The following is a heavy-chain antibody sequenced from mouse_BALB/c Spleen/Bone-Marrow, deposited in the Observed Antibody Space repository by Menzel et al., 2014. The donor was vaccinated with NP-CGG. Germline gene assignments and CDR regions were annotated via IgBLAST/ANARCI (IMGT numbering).Heavy chain of an antibody. Sequence: QVQLKESGAELVRPGTSVTLSCKASGYTFTDYKMHWVKQTPVHGLEWIGLIDPETGGTAYNQRFKGKAIMTADKSSSTAYMDLSSLTSEDSAVYYCTIVAYWGQGTLVTVSA. V-gene: IGHV1-15*01. CDR2: IDPETGGT. CDR1: GYTFTDYK. CDR3: TIVAY. J-gene: IGHJ3*01.